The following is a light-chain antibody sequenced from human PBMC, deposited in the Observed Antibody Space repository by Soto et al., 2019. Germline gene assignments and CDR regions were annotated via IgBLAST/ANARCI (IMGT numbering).Light chain of an antibody. V-gene: IGKV3-15*01. CDR2: GAS. CDR3: QQYNNWPLFT. CDR1: QSVSSN. J-gene: IGKJ3*01. Sequence: EIVMTQSPATLSVSPGEGATLSCRASQSVSSNLAWYQQKPGQAPRLLIYGASTRATGIPARFSGSGSGTEFTLPISSLQSEDFAVYYCQQYNNWPLFTFGPGTKVDIK.